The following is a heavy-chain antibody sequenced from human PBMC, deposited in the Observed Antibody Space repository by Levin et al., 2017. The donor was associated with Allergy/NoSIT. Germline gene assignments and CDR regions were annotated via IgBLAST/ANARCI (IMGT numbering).Heavy chain of an antibody. CDR3: ARDECSGGSCYGGSDYYYGMDV. CDR2: IIPIFGTA. J-gene: IGHJ6*02. D-gene: IGHD2-15*01. CDR1: GGTFSSYA. Sequence: SVKVSCKASGGTFSSYAISWVRQAPGQGLEWMGGIIPIFGTANYAQQFQGRVTITADESTSTAYMELSSLRSEDTAVYYCARDECSGGSCYGGSDYYYGMDVWGQGTTVTVSS. V-gene: IGHV1-69*13.